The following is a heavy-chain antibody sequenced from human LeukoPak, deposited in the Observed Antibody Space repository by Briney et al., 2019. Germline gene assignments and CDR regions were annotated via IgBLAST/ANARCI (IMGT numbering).Heavy chain of an antibody. CDR1: GGSISSYY. CDR3: ARGVETGLEMAYFDY. Sequence: PSETLSLTCTVSGGSISSYYWSWIRQPPGKGLEWIGYIYYSGSTNYNPSLKSRVTISVDTSKNQFSLKLSSVTAADTAMYYCARGVETGLEMAYFDYWGQGTLVTVSS. D-gene: IGHD5-24*01. CDR2: IYYSGST. V-gene: IGHV4-59*01. J-gene: IGHJ4*02.